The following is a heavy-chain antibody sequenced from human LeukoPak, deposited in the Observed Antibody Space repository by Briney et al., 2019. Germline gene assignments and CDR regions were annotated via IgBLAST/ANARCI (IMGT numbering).Heavy chain of an antibody. Sequence: SVKVSCKASGGTFSSYAISWVRQAPGQGLEWMGGIIPIFGTANYAQKFQGRVTITTDESTSTAYMELSSLRSEDTAVYYCARGPAYYYDSSGGASDIWGQGTMVTVSS. V-gene: IGHV1-69*05. J-gene: IGHJ3*02. D-gene: IGHD3-22*01. CDR3: ARGPAYYYDSSGGASDI. CDR1: GGTFSSYA. CDR2: IIPIFGTA.